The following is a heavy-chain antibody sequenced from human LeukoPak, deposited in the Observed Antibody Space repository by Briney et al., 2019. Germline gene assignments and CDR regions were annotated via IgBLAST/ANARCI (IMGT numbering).Heavy chain of an antibody. D-gene: IGHD4-17*01. J-gene: IGHJ4*02. CDR2: IYYSGST. CDR1: GGSISSYY. V-gene: IGHV4-59*05. Sequence: PSETLSLTCTVSGGSISSYYWSWIRQPAGKGLEWIGSIYYSGSTYYNPSLKSRVTISVDTSKNQFSLKLSSVTAADTAVYYCARLDGDSLFDYWGQGTLVTVSS. CDR3: ARLDGDSLFDY.